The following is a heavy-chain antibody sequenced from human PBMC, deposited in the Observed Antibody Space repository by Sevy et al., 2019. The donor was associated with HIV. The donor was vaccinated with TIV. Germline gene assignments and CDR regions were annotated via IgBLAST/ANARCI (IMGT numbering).Heavy chain of an antibody. CDR2: IKSKTDGGTT. CDR1: GFTFSNAW. Sequence: GGSLRLSCAASGFTFSNAWMSWVRQAPGKGLEWVGRIKSKTDGGTTDYAAPVKGRFTISRDDSKNTLYLQMNSLKTEDTAGYYCTTFGYDSSGYYYYYYGMDVWGQGTTVTVSS. D-gene: IGHD3-22*01. V-gene: IGHV3-15*01. CDR3: TTFGYDSSGYYYYYYGMDV. J-gene: IGHJ6*02.